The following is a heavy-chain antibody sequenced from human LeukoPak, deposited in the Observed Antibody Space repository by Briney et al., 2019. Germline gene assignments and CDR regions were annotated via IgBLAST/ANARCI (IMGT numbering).Heavy chain of an antibody. V-gene: IGHV3-66*01. CDR3: ASTSGYYYGTVDY. CDR1: EFSVGSNY. Sequence: GGSLRLSCAASEFSVGSNYMTWVRQAPGKGLEWVSVIYSGGSTYYADSVKGRFTISRDNSKNTLYLQMNSLRAEDTAVYYCASTSGYYYGTVDYWGQGTLVTVSS. J-gene: IGHJ4*02. D-gene: IGHD3-22*01. CDR2: IYSGGST.